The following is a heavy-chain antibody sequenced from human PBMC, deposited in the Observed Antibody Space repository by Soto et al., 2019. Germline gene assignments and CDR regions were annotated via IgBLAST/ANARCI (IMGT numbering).Heavy chain of an antibody. V-gene: IGHV3-7*01. CDR3: ARDLSAPSPPQF. CDR1: GFTFSTYW. J-gene: IGHJ4*02. Sequence: PGGSLRLSCAASGFTFSTYWMSWVRQAPGKGLEWVANIKEDGSEKYYVDSVKGRFSISRDNAKNSLYLQMNTLRAEDTAMYYCARDLSAPSPPQFWGQGTLVTVSS. CDR2: IKEDGSEK.